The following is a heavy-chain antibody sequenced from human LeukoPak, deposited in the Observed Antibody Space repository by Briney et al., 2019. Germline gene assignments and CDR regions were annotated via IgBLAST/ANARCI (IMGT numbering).Heavy chain of an antibody. V-gene: IGHV1-18*01. CDR1: GYTFTSYG. J-gene: IGHJ3*02. Sequence: GESLKISCKGSGYTFTSYGISWVRQAPGQGLEWMGWISAYNGNTNYAQKLQGRVTMTTDASTSPAYMELRSLRSDDTAVYYCARRAFDIWGQGTMVTVSS. CDR3: ARRAFDI. CDR2: ISAYNGNT.